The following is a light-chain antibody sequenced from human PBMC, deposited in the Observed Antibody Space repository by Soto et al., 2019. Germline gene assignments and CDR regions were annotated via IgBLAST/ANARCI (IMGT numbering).Light chain of an antibody. V-gene: IGLV2-14*01. Sequence: QSALTQPASVSGSPGQSITISCTGTSSDVDFYKYVSWYQQHPGKAPKLMIYEVTNRPSGVSNRFSDSKSGDTASLTIPGLQAVDEAAYYCSSYTINTTLIFGGGTKLTVL. CDR1: SSDVDFYKY. CDR3: SSYTINTTLI. J-gene: IGLJ2*01. CDR2: EVT.